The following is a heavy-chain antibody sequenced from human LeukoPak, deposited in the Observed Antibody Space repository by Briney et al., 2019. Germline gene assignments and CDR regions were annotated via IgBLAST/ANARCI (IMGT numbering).Heavy chain of an antibody. CDR3: AKGQERTRIAARPSALDF. D-gene: IGHD6-6*01. CDR2: ISGSGATT. V-gene: IGHV3-23*01. J-gene: IGHJ4*02. CDR1: GFTFSSYS. Sequence: PGGSLRLSCAASGFTFSSYSMNWVRQAPGKGLEWVSTISGSGATTYSADSVKGRFTISRDNSKNTLYLQMSTLRADDTATYYCAKGQERTRIAARPSALDFWGQGTLVTVSS.